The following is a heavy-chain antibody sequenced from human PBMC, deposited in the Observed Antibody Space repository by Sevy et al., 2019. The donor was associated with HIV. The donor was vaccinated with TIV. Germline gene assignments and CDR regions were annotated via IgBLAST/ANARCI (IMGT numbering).Heavy chain of an antibody. Sequence: GGSLRLSCAASGFTFSAYSMNWVRQAPGKGLEWVSSISSSSTYIYYTDSVRGRFTISRDNAKNSVYLQMSSLRADDTSVYYCARNLVYRILEEFDPWGQGTLVTVSS. CDR2: ISSSSTYI. V-gene: IGHV3-21*01. CDR3: ARNLVYRILEEFDP. J-gene: IGHJ5*02. D-gene: IGHD3-3*01. CDR1: GFTFSAYS.